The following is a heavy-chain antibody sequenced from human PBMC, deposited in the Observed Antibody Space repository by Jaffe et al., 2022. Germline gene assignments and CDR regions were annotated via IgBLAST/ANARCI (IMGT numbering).Heavy chain of an antibody. Sequence: EVQLVESGGGLVQPGGSLRLSCAASGFTFSNYVMNWVRQSPGKGLEWVSHISSSGTTIYYADSVKGRFTISRDNAKNSLYLQMSSLRAEDTAVYYCARAQWTTPFDNWGQGTLVTVSS. J-gene: IGHJ4*02. CDR3: ARAQWTTPFDN. CDR1: GFTFSNYV. V-gene: IGHV3-48*03. D-gene: IGHD6-19*01. CDR2: ISSSGTTI.